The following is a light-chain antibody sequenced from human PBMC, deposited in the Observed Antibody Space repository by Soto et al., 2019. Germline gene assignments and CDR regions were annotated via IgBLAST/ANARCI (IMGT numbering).Light chain of an antibody. J-gene: IGKJ1*01. CDR3: QQSYSTHSWT. CDR2: AAS. CDR1: QDIAIY. Sequence: IQLTQSPSSLSASVGDRVTITWGASQDIAIYLAWYQQKPGEAPKLLIYAASTLYGGVPSRFRGSGSGTDFNLTISGLQIEDFATYFCQQSYSTHSWTFGPGTQVDIK. V-gene: IGKV1-39*01.